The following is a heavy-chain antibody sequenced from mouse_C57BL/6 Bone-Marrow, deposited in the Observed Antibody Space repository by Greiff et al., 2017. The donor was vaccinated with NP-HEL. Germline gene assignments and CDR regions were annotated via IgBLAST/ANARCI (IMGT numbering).Heavy chain of an antibody. J-gene: IGHJ1*03. CDR1: GYTFTSYG. CDR2: IYPRSGNT. D-gene: IGHD1-2*01. CDR3: ARFITTEWYFDV. Sequence: VKLQESGAELARPGASVKLSCKASGYTFTSYGISWVKQRTGQGLEWIGEIYPRSGNTYYNEKFKGKATLTADKSSSTAYMELRSLTSEDSAVYFCARFITTEWYFDVWGTGTTVTVSS. V-gene: IGHV1-81*01.